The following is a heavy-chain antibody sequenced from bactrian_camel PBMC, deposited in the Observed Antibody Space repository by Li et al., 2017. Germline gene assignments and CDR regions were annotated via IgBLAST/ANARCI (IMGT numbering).Heavy chain of an antibody. Sequence: HVQLVESGGGLVQPGESLTLSCAASGDSLSNFAMSWVRQGPGKGLEWVASINSGGTNTYYRDSLMGRFTISRDNAKNTLYLQLDSLRTEDTATYYCAKGRPRLGLVAADLDRGQGTQVTVS. CDR3: AKGRPRLGLVAADLD. J-gene: IGHJ4*01. CDR1: GDSLSNFA. D-gene: IGHD7*01. CDR2: INSGGTNT. V-gene: IGHV3S1*01.